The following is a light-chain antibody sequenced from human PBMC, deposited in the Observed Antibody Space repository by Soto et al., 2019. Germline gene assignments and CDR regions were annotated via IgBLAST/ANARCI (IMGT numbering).Light chain of an antibody. Sequence: QAVVTQPPSASGTPGQRVTISCSGSSSSIGSNSVNWYQQLPRTAPKVLIYTNNQRPSGVPDRFSGSKSGTSASLAISGLQSEDEADYYCAAWDGSLNVYVFVPGTKLNVL. CDR2: TNN. CDR1: SSSIGSNS. J-gene: IGLJ1*01. V-gene: IGLV1-44*01. CDR3: AAWDGSLNVYV.